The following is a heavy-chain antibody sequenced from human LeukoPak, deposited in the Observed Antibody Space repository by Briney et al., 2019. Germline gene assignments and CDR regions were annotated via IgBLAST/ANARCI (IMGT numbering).Heavy chain of an antibody. CDR3: ATYKNWVAGDV. CDR2: ISKDGSGE. Sequence: AGSLRLSCAASGFSIGDSWMSWVRQAPGKGPEWVASISKDGSGEYYVDSVKGRFTVSRENARNSLSLEMNSLRVEDTAVYYCATYKNWVAGDVWGEGTTVSVSS. V-gene: IGHV3-7*01. D-gene: IGHD7-27*01. CDR1: GFSIGDSW. J-gene: IGHJ6*04.